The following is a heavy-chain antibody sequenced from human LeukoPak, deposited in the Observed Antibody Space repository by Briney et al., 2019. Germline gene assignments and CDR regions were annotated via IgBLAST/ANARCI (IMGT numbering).Heavy chain of an antibody. Sequence: GGSLRLSCAASGFTFSDYYMSWIRQAPGKGLEWILYISNSGSVTYYADSVKGRFTISRDNAKNSLHLQVNSLRAEDTAVYYCVRERFHGSGAPKFDFWGQGTLVTVSS. CDR2: ISNSGSVT. CDR3: VRERFHGSGAPKFDF. V-gene: IGHV3-11*04. CDR1: GFTFSDYY. D-gene: IGHD3-10*01. J-gene: IGHJ4*02.